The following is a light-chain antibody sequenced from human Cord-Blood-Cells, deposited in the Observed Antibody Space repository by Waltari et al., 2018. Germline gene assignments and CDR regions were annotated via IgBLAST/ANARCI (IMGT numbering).Light chain of an antibody. CDR2: AAS. Sequence: DIQMTPSPSSLSASVGDRVTITCRASQSISSYLNWYQQKPGKAPKLLIYAASSLQSGFPSSVSGSGSGTDFTLTISSLQPDDVSTDYCQQIYSTPRTYRQGTKLEVK. CDR1: QSISSY. CDR3: QQIYSTPRT. V-gene: IGKV1-39*01. J-gene: IGKJ1*01.